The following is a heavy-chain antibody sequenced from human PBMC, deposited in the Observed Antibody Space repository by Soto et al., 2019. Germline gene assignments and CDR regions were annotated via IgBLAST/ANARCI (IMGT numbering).Heavy chain of an antibody. Sequence: DVQVVESGGGLIQPGGSLRLSCAGSGFIVNGKKYITWVRQAPGTGLDWVSGFYLADGTYYADSVKGRFTVSIDSSKNTVDLQMNNLSPEDTAVYYCATWLLREHAFDIWGLGTMVTVSS. V-gene: IGHV3-53*01. CDR3: ATWLLREHAFDI. D-gene: IGHD2-15*01. CDR2: FYLADGT. CDR1: GFIVNGKKY. J-gene: IGHJ3*02.